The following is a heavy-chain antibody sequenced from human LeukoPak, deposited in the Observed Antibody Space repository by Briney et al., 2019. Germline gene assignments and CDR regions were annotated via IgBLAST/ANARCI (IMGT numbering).Heavy chain of an antibody. Sequence: GSLRLSCAASGFTFSDYYMSWIRQAPGKGLEWVSCISGSGSTVYYAASVRGRFTISRDNAKISLFLIMNSLRAEDTAVYYCARDRGNSDPGDWFDSWVQGTLVTVSS. D-gene: IGHD4-23*01. CDR3: ARDRGNSDPGDWFDS. V-gene: IGHV3-11*01. J-gene: IGHJ5*01. CDR1: GFTFSDYY. CDR2: ISGSGSTV.